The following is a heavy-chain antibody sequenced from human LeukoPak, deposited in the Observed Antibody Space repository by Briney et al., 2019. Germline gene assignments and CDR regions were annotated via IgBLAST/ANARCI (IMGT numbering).Heavy chain of an antibody. CDR3: ASASIAARPGPLFDY. D-gene: IGHD6-6*01. CDR1: GGTFSSYA. J-gene: IGHJ4*02. Sequence: SVKLSCKASGGTFSSYAISWVRQAPGQGLEWMGRIIPIFGTANYAQKFQGRVTITTDESTSTAYMELSSLRSEDTAVYYCASASIAARPGPLFDYWGQGNLVTVSS. CDR2: IIPIFGTA. V-gene: IGHV1-69*05.